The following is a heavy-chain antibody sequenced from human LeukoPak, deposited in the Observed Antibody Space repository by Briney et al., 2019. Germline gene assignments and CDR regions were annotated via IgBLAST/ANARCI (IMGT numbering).Heavy chain of an antibody. CDR1: GGSFSGYY. Sequence: PSETLSLTCAVYGGSFSGYYWSWIRQPPGKGLEWIGGINHSGSTNYNPSLKSRVTIPVDTSKNQFSLKLSSVTAADTAVYYCARDRSYVWGSYRYTVDYFDYWGQGTLVTVSS. J-gene: IGHJ4*02. CDR3: ARDRSYVWGSYRYTVDYFDY. D-gene: IGHD3-16*02. CDR2: INHSGST. V-gene: IGHV4-34*01.